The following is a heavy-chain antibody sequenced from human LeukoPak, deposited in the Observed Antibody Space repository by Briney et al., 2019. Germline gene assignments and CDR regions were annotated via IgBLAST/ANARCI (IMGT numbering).Heavy chain of an antibody. CDR1: GFTFSSYW. CDR3: AEQGSGKD. J-gene: IGHJ4*02. Sequence: PGGSLRLSCAASGFTFSSYWMNWVRQAPGKRPEWVANIKPDGSGKYYVDSVKGRFTISRDNAQNSVYLQMNSLRAEDTAVYYCAEQGSGKDWGQGTLVTVSS. V-gene: IGHV3-7*01. CDR2: IKPDGSGK. D-gene: IGHD1-26*01.